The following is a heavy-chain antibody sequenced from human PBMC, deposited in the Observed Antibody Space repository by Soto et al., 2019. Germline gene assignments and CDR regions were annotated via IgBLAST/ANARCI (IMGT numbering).Heavy chain of an antibody. CDR2: IYYSGST. Sequence: SQTLSLTCTVSGDSISSSNYFWGWIRQPPGKGLEWIGYIYYSGSTYYNPSLKSRVTISVDTSKNQFSLNLSSVTAADTAMYYCARAGVATIYPGNNWFDPWGQGTLVTVSS. D-gene: IGHD5-12*01. J-gene: IGHJ5*02. CDR3: ARAGVATIYPGNNWFDP. CDR1: GDSISSSNYF. V-gene: IGHV4-30-4*08.